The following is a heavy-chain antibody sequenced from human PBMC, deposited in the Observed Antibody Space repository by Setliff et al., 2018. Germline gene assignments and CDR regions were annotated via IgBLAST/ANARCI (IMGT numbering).Heavy chain of an antibody. D-gene: IGHD2-8*01. Sequence: GGSLRLSCSASGFIFNNFWMSWVRQAPGKGLEWVANINQRESAKLYVDSVKGRFTISRDNAENSLYLQMTSLRAEDTAVYYCARTDGTNLGYFDDWGQGTLVTVSS. CDR2: INQRESAK. J-gene: IGHJ4*02. CDR3: ARTDGTNLGYFDD. V-gene: IGHV3-7*03. CDR1: GFIFNNFW.